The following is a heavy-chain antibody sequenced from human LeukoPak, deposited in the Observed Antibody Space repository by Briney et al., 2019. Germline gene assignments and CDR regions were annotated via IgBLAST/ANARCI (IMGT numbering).Heavy chain of an antibody. CDR3: AKERFSSGWYAYMDD. CDR2: SSGSGDNT. CDR1: GFTFSSYA. V-gene: IGHV3-23*01. D-gene: IGHD6-13*01. J-gene: IGHJ6*04. Sequence: PGGSLRLSCAASGFTFSSYAMNWVRQAPGKGLEWVAASSGSGDNTYYADSVKGRFTISRDNAKNTLYLQMDSLRADDAAVYYYAKERFSSGWYAYMDDWGKGTMVTVSS.